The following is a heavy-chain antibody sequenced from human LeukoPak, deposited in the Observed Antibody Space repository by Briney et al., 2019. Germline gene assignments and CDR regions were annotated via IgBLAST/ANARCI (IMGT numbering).Heavy chain of an antibody. CDR1: GYSISSGYY. J-gene: IGHJ4*02. CDR2: IYHSGST. D-gene: IGHD5-18*01. V-gene: IGHV4-38-2*02. CDR3: ARVIGTAMVYFDY. Sequence: PSETLSLTCTVSGYSISSGYYWGWIRQPPGKGLEWIGSIYHSGSTYYNPSLKSRVTISVDTSKNQFSLKLSSVTAADTAVYYCARVIGTAMVYFDYWGQGTLVTVSS.